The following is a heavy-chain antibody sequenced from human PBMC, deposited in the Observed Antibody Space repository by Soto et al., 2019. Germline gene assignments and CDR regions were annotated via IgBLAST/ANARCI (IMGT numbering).Heavy chain of an antibody. V-gene: IGHV3-23*01. J-gene: IGHJ4*02. CDR3: ATMNGYFEY. CDR1: GFIFSTYS. CDR2: ITATGDRT. D-gene: IGHD3-22*01. Sequence: LRLSCADSGFIFSTYSMSWVRQTPGKGLEWVSAITATGDRTYYADSVTGRFTISRDNSKKTHYLQMTSLRAEDTAIYYCATMNGYFEYWGQGTPVTVSS.